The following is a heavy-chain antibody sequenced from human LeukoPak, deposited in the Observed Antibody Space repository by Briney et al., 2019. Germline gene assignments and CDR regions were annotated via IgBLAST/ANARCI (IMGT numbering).Heavy chain of an antibody. V-gene: IGHV4-59*01. Sequence: SETLFLTCTVSGGSISSYYWSWIRQPPGKGLEWIGYIYYSGSTNYNPSLKSRVTISVDTSKNQFSLKLSSVTAADTAVYYCARDPTPGIAVAGPYAFDIWGQGTMVTVSS. CDR1: GGSISSYY. CDR3: ARDPTPGIAVAGPYAFDI. J-gene: IGHJ3*02. CDR2: IYYSGST. D-gene: IGHD6-19*01.